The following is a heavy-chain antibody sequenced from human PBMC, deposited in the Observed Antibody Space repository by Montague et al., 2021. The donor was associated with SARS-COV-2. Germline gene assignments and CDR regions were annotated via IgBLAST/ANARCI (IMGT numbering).Heavy chain of an antibody. D-gene: IGHD2-2*02. CDR1: GGSISSSSYY. Sequence: SENLSLTCTVSGGSISSSSYYWGWIRQAPGKGLEWIGSIYYSGSTYYNPSLKSRVTISVDTSKNQFSLKLSSVTAADTAVYYCARDPSRQPLLYPIGDYYYGMDVWGQGTTVTVSS. CDR3: ARDPSRQPLLYPIGDYYYGMDV. V-gene: IGHV4-39*07. CDR2: IYYSGST. J-gene: IGHJ6*02.